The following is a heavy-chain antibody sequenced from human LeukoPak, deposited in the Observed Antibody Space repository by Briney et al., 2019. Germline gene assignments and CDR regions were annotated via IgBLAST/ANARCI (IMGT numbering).Heavy chain of an antibody. CDR2: IRSKAYRGTT. CDR1: GFTLGDHA. D-gene: IGHD5-18*01. J-gene: IGHJ6*02. V-gene: IGHV3-49*04. Sequence: GGSLRLSCVASGFTLGDHATSWVRQAPGKGLEWVGFIRSKAYRGTTEYAASVKGRFTISSDDSNSIAYLQMNSLEPEDTAVYFCTRGPIQLWIHNAMDVWGRGTTVTVSS. CDR3: TRGPIQLWIHNAMDV.